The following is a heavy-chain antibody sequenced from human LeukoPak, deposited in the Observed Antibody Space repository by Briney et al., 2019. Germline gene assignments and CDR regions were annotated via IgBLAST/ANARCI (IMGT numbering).Heavy chain of an antibody. CDR2: IIPIFGTA. Sequence: ASVKVSCKASGGTFSSYAISWVRQAPGQGLEWMRRIIPIFGTANYAQKFQGRVTITTDESTNTAYMELSSLRSEDTAVYYCARGGSTDEAPYYYCYMDVWGKGTTVTVSS. D-gene: IGHD3-16*01. CDR3: ARGGSTDEAPYYYCYMDV. V-gene: IGHV1-69*05. CDR1: GGTFSSYA. J-gene: IGHJ6*03.